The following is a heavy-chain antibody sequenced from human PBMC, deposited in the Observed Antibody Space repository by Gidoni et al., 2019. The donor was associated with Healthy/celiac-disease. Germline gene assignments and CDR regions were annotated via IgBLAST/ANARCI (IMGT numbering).Heavy chain of an antibody. V-gene: IGHV4-39*01. CDR3: ARRSASLQVDY. J-gene: IGHJ4*02. D-gene: IGHD2-15*01. Sequence: QLQLQESGPGLVKPSETLSLTCTVSGDSISSSHDYWGWIRQPPGKGLEWIGSIFYSGSTYYNPSLKSRVTMSVDTSKNQFSLKLSSVTAADTAVFYCARRSASLQVDYWGQGTLVTVSS. CDR1: GDSISSSHDY. CDR2: IFYSGST.